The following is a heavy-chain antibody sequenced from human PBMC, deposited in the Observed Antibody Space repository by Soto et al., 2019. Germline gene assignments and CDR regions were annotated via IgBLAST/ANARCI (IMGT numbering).Heavy chain of an antibody. V-gene: IGHV3-23*01. CDR2: ISGSGGST. CDR1: GFTFSSYA. J-gene: IGHJ3*02. D-gene: IGHD3-22*01. CDR3: AKSMVVITMWSLLSFNHDAFDI. Sequence: GGSLRLSCAASGFTFSSYAMSWVRQAPGKGLEWVSAISGSGGSTYYADSVKGRFTISRDNSKNTLYLQMNSLRAEDTAVYYCAKSMVVITMWSLLSFNHDAFDIWGQGTMVTVSS.